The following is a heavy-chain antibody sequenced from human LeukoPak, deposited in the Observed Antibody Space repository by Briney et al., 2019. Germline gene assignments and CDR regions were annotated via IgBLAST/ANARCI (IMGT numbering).Heavy chain of an antibody. V-gene: IGHV4-38-2*01. CDR1: GYSISSGNS. CDR3: ARGYYSGGSCYHIKGAFDI. CDR2: IDHSGST. J-gene: IGHJ3*02. D-gene: IGHD2-15*01. Sequence: SETLSLTCAVSGYSISSGNSWGWTRQSPGKVLEWFRIIDHSGSTYYNPSLKSRVTIPVDTSKNQFSLKLSSVTAADTAVYYCARGYYSGGSCYHIKGAFDIWGQGTMVTVSS.